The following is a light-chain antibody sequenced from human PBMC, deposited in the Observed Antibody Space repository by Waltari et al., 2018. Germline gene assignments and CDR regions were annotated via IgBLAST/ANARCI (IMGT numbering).Light chain of an antibody. V-gene: IGLV2-8*01. CDR3: SSYAHNNHFV. CDR1: NSDVGAYNY. CDR2: EVT. J-gene: IGLJ1*01. Sequence: QSVLTQPPPATGSPGQSVPISCTGTNSDVGAYNYVSLYQQHPGKVPKLLIYEVTKRPSGVPDRFSGSKSGNTASLTVSGLQADDEADYYCSSYAHNNHFVFGTGTKVTVL.